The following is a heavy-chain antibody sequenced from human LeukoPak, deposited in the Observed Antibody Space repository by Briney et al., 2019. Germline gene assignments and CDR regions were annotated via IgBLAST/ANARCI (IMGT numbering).Heavy chain of an antibody. D-gene: IGHD3/OR15-3a*01. CDR2: IYYSGST. CDR1: GGSISSSSYY. Sequence: PSETLSLTCTVSGGSISSSSYYWGWIRQPPGKGLEWIGSIYYSGSTYYNPSLKSRVTISVDTSKNQFSLKLSSVTAADTAVYYCAITGDWLIGARVDYWGQGTLVTVSS. J-gene: IGHJ4*02. V-gene: IGHV4-39*01. CDR3: AITGDWLIGARVDY.